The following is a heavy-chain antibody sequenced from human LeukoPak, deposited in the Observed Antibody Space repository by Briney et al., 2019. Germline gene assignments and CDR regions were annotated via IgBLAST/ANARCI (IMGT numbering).Heavy chain of an antibody. CDR2: IYTSGST. CDR1: GGSISSYY. D-gene: IGHD3-3*01. CDR3: ARDRSGTIFGGNYMDG. J-gene: IGHJ6*03. Sequence: PSETLSLTCTVSGGSISSYYWSWIRQPAGKGLEWIGRIYTSGSTNYNPSLKSRVTISVDKSKNQFSLKLSSVTAADTAVYYCARDRSGTIFGGNYMDGWGKGTTVTVSS. V-gene: IGHV4-4*07.